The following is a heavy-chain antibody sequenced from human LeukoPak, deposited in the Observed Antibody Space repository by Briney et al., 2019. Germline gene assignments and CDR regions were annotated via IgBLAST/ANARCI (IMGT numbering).Heavy chain of an antibody. CDR2: ISYDESNK. V-gene: IGHV3-30-3*01. Sequence: GGSLRLSCAASGFTFSSYAMHWVRQAPGKGLEWVAVISYDESNKYYADSVKGRFTISRDSSKNTLSLQLRSLRAEDTAVYYCAKDLSYTSGASDHWGQGTLVTVSS. D-gene: IGHD6-19*01. CDR3: AKDLSYTSGASDH. J-gene: IGHJ4*02. CDR1: GFTFSSYA.